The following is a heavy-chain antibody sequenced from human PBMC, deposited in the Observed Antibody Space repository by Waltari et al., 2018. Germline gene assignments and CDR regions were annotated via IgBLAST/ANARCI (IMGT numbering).Heavy chain of an antibody. J-gene: IGHJ4*02. CDR1: GDSVSVNSAAA. V-gene: IGHV6-1*01. Sequence: QVQLQQSGPGLVKPSQTLSLTCAVSGDSVSVNSAAAWNWIRQSPSRGLEWLGRTYYRSKGSNEDAVSVRSRITINPDTSKNQFSLHLNSVTPEDTAVYYCARGSSSSFDSWGQGILVTVSS. CDR2: TYYRSKGSN. D-gene: IGHD6-13*01. CDR3: ARGSSSSFDS.